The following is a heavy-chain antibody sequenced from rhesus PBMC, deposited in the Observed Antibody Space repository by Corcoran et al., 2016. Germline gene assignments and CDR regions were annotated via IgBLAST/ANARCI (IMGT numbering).Heavy chain of an antibody. CDR1: GGSISGYYY. J-gene: IGHJ4*01. Sequence: QVQLQESGPGLVKPSETLSLTCTVSGGSISGYYYCSWIRQPPGKGLEWMGGTYGASSGTCYNPSLKRRVTISKDTSKNQFSLKLSSVTAADTAVYYCAKLGYSNRDYWGQGVLVTVSS. CDR3: AKLGYSNRDY. D-gene: IGHD4-23*01. CDR2: TYGASSGT. V-gene: IGHV4-143*01.